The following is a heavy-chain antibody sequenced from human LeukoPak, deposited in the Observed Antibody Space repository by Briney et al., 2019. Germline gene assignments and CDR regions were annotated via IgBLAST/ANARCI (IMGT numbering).Heavy chain of an antibody. CDR3: ARGRGRTFDI. CDR2: INHSGST. J-gene: IGHJ3*02. V-gene: IGHV4-34*01. Sequence: SETLSLTCAVYGGSFSGYYWSWIRQPPGKGLEWIGEINHSGSTNYNPSLKSRVTISVDTSKNQFSLKLSSVTAADTAVYYCARGRGRTFDIWGQGTMVAVSS. CDR1: GGSFSGYY.